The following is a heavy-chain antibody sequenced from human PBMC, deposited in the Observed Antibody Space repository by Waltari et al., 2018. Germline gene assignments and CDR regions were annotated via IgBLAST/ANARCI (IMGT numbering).Heavy chain of an antibody. J-gene: IGHJ4*02. D-gene: IGHD3-10*01. V-gene: IGHV4-34*01. CDR2: INHSGST. CDR1: GGSFSGYY. CDR3: AREVWYYFDY. Sequence: QVQLQQWGAGLLKPSETLSLTCAFYGGSFSGYYWSWIRQPPGKGLEWIGEINHSGSTNYNPSLKSRVTISVDTSKNQFSLKLSSVTAADTAVYYCAREVWYYFDYWGQGTLVTVSS.